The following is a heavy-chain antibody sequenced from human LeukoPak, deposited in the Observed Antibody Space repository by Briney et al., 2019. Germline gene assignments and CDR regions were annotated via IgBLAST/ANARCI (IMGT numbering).Heavy chain of an antibody. V-gene: IGHV3-7*01. D-gene: IGHD4-11*01. J-gene: IGHJ1*01. CDR1: GFTFSSYW. CDR3: ARDWAVTTQAEYFQH. Sequence: GGSLRLSCAASGFTFSSYWMSWVRQAPGKGLEWVANIKQDGSEKYYVDSVKGRFTISRDNAKNSLYLQMNSLRAEDTAVYYCARDWAVTTQAEYFQHWRQGTLVTVSS. CDR2: IKQDGSEK.